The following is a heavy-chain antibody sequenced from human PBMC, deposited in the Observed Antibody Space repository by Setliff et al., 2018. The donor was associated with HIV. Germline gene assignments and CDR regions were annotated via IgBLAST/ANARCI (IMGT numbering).Heavy chain of an antibody. Sequence: ETLRLSCAVSGFTFSNFPMNWVRQAPGKGLEWISYISGSSANIQYADSVRGRFTISRDNAKNSMYLQMNSLRAEDTAVYYCARTASYGNSWYHWFDPWGQGTLVTVPQ. J-gene: IGHJ5*02. CDR1: GFTFSNFP. V-gene: IGHV3-48*01. CDR2: ISGSSANI. D-gene: IGHD6-13*01. CDR3: ARTASYGNSWYHWFDP.